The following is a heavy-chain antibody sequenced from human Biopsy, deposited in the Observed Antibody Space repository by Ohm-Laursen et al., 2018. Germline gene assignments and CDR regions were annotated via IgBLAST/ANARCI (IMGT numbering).Heavy chain of an antibody. CDR3: ARGLSSGWYGYFDV. V-gene: IGHV3-33*01. CDR1: GFTFGHYA. CDR2: IWYDGTNE. D-gene: IGHD6-19*01. Sequence: SLRLSCTASGFTFGHYAMHWVRQAPGKGLEWISLIWYDGTNEDYADSVKGRFTISRDNSKNTLYLQINTLTLEDTAFYYCARGLSSGWYGYFDVWGRGTLVSVSS. J-gene: IGHJ2*01.